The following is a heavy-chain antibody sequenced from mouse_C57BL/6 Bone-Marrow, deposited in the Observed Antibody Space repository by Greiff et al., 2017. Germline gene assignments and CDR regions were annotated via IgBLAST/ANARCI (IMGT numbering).Heavy chain of an antibody. J-gene: IGHJ4*01. CDR3: TTEQRDAMDY. CDR2: LDPENGDT. V-gene: IGHV14-4*01. Sequence: VQLKQSGAELVRPGASVKLSCTASGFNIKDDYMHWVKQRPEQGLEWIGWLDPENGDTEYASKFQGKATITADTSSSTAYLQLSSLTSEDTAVYYCTTEQRDAMDYWGQVTSVTVSS. CDR1: GFNIKDDY.